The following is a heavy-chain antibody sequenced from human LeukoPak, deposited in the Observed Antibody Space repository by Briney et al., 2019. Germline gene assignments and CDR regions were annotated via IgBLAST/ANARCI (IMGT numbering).Heavy chain of an antibody. D-gene: IGHD3-10*01. V-gene: IGHV4-59*01. J-gene: IGHJ6*04. CDR1: GFNFGTFW. CDR3: ARDSTRGSDYNYYGMDV. CDR2: IYYSGST. Sequence: GSLRLSCAASGFNFGTFWMSWVRQAPGRGLEWIGYIYYSGSTNYNPSLKSRVTISVDTSKNQFSLKLSSLTAADTAVYYCARDSTRGSDYNYYGMDVWGKGTTVTVSS.